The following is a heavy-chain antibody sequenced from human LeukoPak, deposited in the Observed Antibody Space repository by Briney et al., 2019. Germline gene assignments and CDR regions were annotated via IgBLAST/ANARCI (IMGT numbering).Heavy chain of an antibody. V-gene: IGHV4-59*01. CDR1: GGSISSYY. D-gene: IGHD3-10*01. Sequence: PSETLSLTCTVSGGSISSYYWSWIRQPPGKGLEWIGYIYYSGITNYNPSLKSRVTISVDTSKNQFSLKLSSVTAADTAVYYCARASRAMVRGQGAYYYYGMDVWGKGTTVTVSS. J-gene: IGHJ6*04. CDR3: ARASRAMVRGQGAYYYYGMDV. CDR2: IYYSGIT.